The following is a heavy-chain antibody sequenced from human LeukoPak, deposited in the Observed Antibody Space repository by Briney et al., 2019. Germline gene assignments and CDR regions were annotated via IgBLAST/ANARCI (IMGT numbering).Heavy chain of an antibody. CDR2: ISAYNGNT. J-gene: IGHJ4*02. Sequence: ASVKVSCKASGYTFTSYGISWLRQAPGQGLEWMGWISAYNGNTNYAQKLQGRVTMTTDTSTSTAYMELRSLRSDDTAVYYCARNPGVAVAGKGVDFDYWGQGTLVTVSS. CDR3: ARNPGVAVAGKGVDFDY. V-gene: IGHV1-18*01. CDR1: GYTFTSYG. D-gene: IGHD6-19*01.